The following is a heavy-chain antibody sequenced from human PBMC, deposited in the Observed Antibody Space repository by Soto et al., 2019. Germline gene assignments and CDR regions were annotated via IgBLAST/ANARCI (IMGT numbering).Heavy chain of an antibody. Sequence: GGSLRLSCAASGFTFSSYSMNWVRQAPGKGLDWVSYISSSSSTIYYADSVKGRFTFSRDNAKNSLYLQMNSLRAEDTAVYYCARDRGPDDAFDIWGQGTMVTVSS. CDR1: GFTFSSYS. V-gene: IGHV3-48*01. D-gene: IGHD5-12*01. CDR3: ARDRGPDDAFDI. J-gene: IGHJ3*02. CDR2: ISSSSSTI.